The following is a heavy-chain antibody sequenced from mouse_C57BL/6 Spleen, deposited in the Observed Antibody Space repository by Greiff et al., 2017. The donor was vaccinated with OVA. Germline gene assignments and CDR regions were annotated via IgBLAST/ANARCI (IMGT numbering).Heavy chain of an antibody. CDR2: INPNNGGT. V-gene: IGHV1-26*01. CDR3: ARRDYYSNYFFYAMDY. J-gene: IGHJ4*01. CDR1: GYTFTDYY. D-gene: IGHD2-5*01. Sequence: VQLQQSGPELVKPGASVKISCKASGYTFTDYYMNWVKQSHGKSLEWIGDINPNNGGTSYNQKFKGKATLTVDKSSSTAYMELRSLTSEDSAVYYCARRDYYSNYFFYAMDYWGQGTSVTVSS.